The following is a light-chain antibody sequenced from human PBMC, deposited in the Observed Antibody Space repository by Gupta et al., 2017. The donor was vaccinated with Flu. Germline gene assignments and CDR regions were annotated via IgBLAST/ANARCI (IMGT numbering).Light chain of an antibody. CDR1: QSISSW. V-gene: IGKV1-5*03. Sequence: DIQTTQSPSTLSASVGDRVTITCRASQSISSWLAWYQQKPGKATKLLIYKASSLESGVPSRFSGSGSATEFTLTIISLQPDDFATYYCQHYNSYSYTFGQGTKLEIK. CDR2: KAS. CDR3: QHYNSYSYT. J-gene: IGKJ2*01.